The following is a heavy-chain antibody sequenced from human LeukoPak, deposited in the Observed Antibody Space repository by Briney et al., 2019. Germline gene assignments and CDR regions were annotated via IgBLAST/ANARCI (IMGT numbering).Heavy chain of an antibody. J-gene: IGHJ6*03. V-gene: IGHV3-21*01. Sequence: GGSLRLSCAASGFTFSSYSMNWVRQAPGKGLEWVSSISSSSSYIYYADSMKGRFTISRDNAKNSLYLQMNSLRAEDTAVYYCARRSSSPNYYMDVWGKGTTVTVSS. CDR3: ARRSSSPNYYMDV. CDR2: ISSSSSYI. CDR1: GFTFSSYS. D-gene: IGHD6-6*01.